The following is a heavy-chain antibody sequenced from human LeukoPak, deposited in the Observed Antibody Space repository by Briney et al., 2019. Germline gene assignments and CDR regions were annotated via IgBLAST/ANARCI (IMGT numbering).Heavy chain of an antibody. D-gene: IGHD3-10*01. CDR3: ARNRYYYGSGNYGVPNWFDP. CDR1: GGSISSYY. Sequence: SETLSLTCTVSGGSISSYYWSWIRQPPGKGLEWIGYIYYSGSTNYKSSLKSRVTISVDTSKNQFSLKLSSVTAADTAMYYCARNRYYYGSGNYGVPNWFDPWGQGTLVTVSS. CDR2: IYYSGST. V-gene: IGHV4-59*08. J-gene: IGHJ5*02.